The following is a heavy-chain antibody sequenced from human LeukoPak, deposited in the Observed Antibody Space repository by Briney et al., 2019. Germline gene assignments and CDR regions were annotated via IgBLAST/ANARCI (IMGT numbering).Heavy chain of an antibody. CDR2: IYPGDSDT. J-gene: IGHJ3*02. V-gene: IGHV5-51*01. CDR3: ARMYYYDSSGYPEDAFDI. CDR1: GYSFTSYW. Sequence: GESLEISCKGSGYSFTSYWIGWVRQMPGKGLEWMGIIYPGDSDTRYSPSFQGQVTISADKSITTAYLQWSSLKASDTAMYYCARMYYYDSSGYPEDAFDIWGQGTMVTVSS. D-gene: IGHD3-22*01.